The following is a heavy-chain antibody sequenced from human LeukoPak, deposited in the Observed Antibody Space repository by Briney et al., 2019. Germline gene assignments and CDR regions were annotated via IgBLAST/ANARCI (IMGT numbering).Heavy chain of an antibody. CDR3: AREVVVVGAAGGGFDC. CDR2: IYSGGST. CDR1: GFTFSSYN. V-gene: IGHV3-53*01. D-gene: IGHD1-26*01. Sequence: GGSLRLSCAASGFTFSSYNMNWVRQAPGKGLEWVSVIYSGGSTYHADSVKGRFTISRDNSKNTLYLQVNSLRAEDTAVYYCAREVVVVGAAGGGFDCWGQGTLVTVSS. J-gene: IGHJ4*02.